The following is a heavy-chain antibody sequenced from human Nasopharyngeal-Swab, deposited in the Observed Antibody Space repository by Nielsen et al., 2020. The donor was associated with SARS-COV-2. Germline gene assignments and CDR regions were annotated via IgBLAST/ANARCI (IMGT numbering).Heavy chain of an antibody. Sequence: WVRQAPGQGLEWMGIINPSGGSTSYAQKFQGRVTMTRDTSTSTVYMELSSLRSEDTAVYYCARVFSGTYSQFDYWGQGTLVTVSS. CDR3: ARVFSGTYSQFDY. V-gene: IGHV1-46*01. D-gene: IGHD1-26*01. J-gene: IGHJ4*02. CDR2: INPSGGST.